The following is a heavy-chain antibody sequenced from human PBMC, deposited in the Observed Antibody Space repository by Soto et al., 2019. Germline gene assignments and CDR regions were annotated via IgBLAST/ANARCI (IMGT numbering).Heavy chain of an antibody. V-gene: IGHV1-69*01. CDR1: GVTFSNYS. CDR3: ARDRWMKDVAMPYGVYYGMDV. D-gene: IGHD2-2*01. CDR2: FIPMWRTA. J-gene: IGHJ6*02. Sequence: QVHLVQSGAEVKKPGSSVKVSCKASGVTFSNYSIFWVRQAPGQGLEWMGGFIPMWRTANYAQKFLGRLTLTADESTGAAYMELRSLRSEDTAVYYCARDRWMKDVAMPYGVYYGMDVWGQGTTVTVSS.